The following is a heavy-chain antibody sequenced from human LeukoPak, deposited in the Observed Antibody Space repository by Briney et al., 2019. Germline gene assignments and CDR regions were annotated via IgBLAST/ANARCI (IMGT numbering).Heavy chain of an antibody. CDR2: IYYSGST. V-gene: IGHV4-59*01. D-gene: IGHD6-19*01. Sequence: SETLSLTCTVSGGSISSYYWSWIRQPPGKGLEWIGYIYYSGSTNYNPSLKSRVTKSVDTSKNQFSLKLSSVTAADTAVYYCARGYSSGWYDYYYMDVWGKGTTVTVSS. CDR3: ARGYSSGWYDYYYMDV. J-gene: IGHJ6*03. CDR1: GGSISSYY.